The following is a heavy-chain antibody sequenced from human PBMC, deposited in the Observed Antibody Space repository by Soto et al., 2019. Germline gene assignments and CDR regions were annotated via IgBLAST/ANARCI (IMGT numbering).Heavy chain of an antibody. CDR1: GGSISSGGYS. CDR2: IYHSGST. J-gene: IGHJ4*02. CDR3: ARGAAAYGDTLYFDY. V-gene: IGHV4-30-2*01. Sequence: QLQLQESGSGLVKPSQTLSLTCAVSGGSISSGGYSWSWIRQPPGKGLEWIGYIYHSGSTYYNPSLKSRVTISVDRSENKFSLKLSSVTAADTAVYYCARGAAAYGDTLYFDYWGQGTLVTVSS. D-gene: IGHD4-17*01.